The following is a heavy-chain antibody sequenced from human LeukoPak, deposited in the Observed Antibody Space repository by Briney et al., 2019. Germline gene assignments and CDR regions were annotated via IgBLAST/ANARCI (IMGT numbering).Heavy chain of an antibody. CDR2: ISGSGGST. CDR3: AKGVGSSGWYNPPYYFDY. Sequence: PGGSLRLSCAASGFTFSSYGMHWVRQAPGKGLEWVSAISGSGGSTYYADSVKGRFTISRDNSKNTLYLQMNSLRAEDTAVYYCAKGVGSSGWYNPPYYFDYWGQGTLVTVSS. CDR1: GFTFSSYG. D-gene: IGHD6-19*01. V-gene: IGHV3-23*01. J-gene: IGHJ4*02.